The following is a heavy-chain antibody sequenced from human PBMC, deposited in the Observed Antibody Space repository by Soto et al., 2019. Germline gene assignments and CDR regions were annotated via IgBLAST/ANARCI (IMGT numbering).Heavy chain of an antibody. D-gene: IGHD7-27*01. CDR2: VHYSGNT. V-gene: IGHV4-39*01. CDR3: ARLRRDGQTGYAFDI. J-gene: IGHJ3*02. Sequence: QLQLQESGPGLVKPSETLSLTCAVSGGSISSTGYYCGWIRQPPGKGLEWIGNVHYSGNTYYNPSLKSRVTMSVDTSKNQFSLKLSSVTAADTAVYYCARLRRDGQTGYAFDIWGQGTMVTASS. CDR1: GGSISSTGYY.